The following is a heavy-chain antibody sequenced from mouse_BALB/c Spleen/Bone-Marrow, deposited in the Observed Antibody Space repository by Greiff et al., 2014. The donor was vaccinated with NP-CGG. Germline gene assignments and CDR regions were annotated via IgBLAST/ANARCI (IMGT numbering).Heavy chain of an antibody. J-gene: IGHJ2*01. CDR3: ARDSITTVVATDY. D-gene: IGHD1-1*01. CDR1: GYTFTSYW. CDR2: IDPSDSYT. Sequence: VKLQESGAELVKPGASVKLSCKAYGYTFTSYWMHWVKQRPGQGLEWIGEIDPSDSYTNYNQKFKGKATLTVDKSSSTAYMQLSSLTSEDSAVYYCARDSITTVVATDYWGQGTTLTVSS. V-gene: IGHV1-69*02.